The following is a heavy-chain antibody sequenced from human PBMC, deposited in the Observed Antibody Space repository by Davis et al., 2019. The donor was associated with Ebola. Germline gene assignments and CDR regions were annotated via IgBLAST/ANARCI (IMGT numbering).Heavy chain of an antibody. CDR1: GGSFSGYY. J-gene: IGHJ4*02. Sequence: GSLRLSCTVYGGSFSGYYWSWIRQPPGKGLEWIGEINHSGSTNYNPSLKSRVTISVDTSKNQFSLKLSSVTAADTAVYYCARRRGYFDYWGQGTLVTVSS. CDR2: INHSGST. CDR3: ARRRGYFDY. V-gene: IGHV4-34*01. D-gene: IGHD3-10*01.